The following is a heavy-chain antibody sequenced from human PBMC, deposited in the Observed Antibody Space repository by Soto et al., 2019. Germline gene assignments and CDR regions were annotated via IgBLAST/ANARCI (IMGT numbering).Heavy chain of an antibody. CDR1: GGSITSHY. J-gene: IGHJ6*02. Sequence: SETLSLTCSVSGGSITSHYCSWFRQLPGKGLEWIGYIHHSGSTSYNPSLKSRLTMSVDTSKTQFSLKVSSVTAADTALYFCARQGFGQLHGLVDVWGPGTTVTVS. CDR3: ARQGFGQLHGLVDV. CDR2: IHHSGST. V-gene: IGHV4-59*08. D-gene: IGHD3-10*01.